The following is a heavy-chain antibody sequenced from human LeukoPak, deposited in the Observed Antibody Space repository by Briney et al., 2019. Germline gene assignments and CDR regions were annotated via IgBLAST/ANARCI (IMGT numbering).Heavy chain of an antibody. CDR3: ARVHYYETSDWGNYFGY. D-gene: IGHD3-22*01. V-gene: IGHV5-51*01. CDR1: GYSFTSYW. CDR2: IYPGDSDT. J-gene: IGHJ4*02. Sequence: GESLKISCKGSGYSFTSYWIGWVRQMPGKGLEWMGIIYPGDSDTRYSPSFQGQVTISAGKSIGTAYLQWSSLKASDTAMYYWARVHYYETSDWGNYFGYWGQGTLVTVSS.